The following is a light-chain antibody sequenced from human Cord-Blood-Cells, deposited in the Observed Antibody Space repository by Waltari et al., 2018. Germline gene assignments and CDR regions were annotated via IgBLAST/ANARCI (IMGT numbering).Light chain of an antibody. CDR2: QDS. CDR1: KLGDKY. J-gene: IGLJ2*01. Sequence: SYELTQPPSVSVSPGQTASIPCSGDKLGDKYACWYQQKPDQSPVLVIYQDSKRPSGIPERFSGSNSGNTATLTISGTQAMDEADYYCQAWDSSTAGVFGGGTKLTVL. CDR3: QAWDSSTAGV. V-gene: IGLV3-1*01.